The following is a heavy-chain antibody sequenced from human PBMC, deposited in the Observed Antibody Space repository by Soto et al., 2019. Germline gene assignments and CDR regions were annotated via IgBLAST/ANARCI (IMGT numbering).Heavy chain of an antibody. Sequence: GGSLRLSCAASGFTFSSYAMSWVRQAPGKGLEWVSAISGSGGSTYYADSVKGRFTISRDNSKNTLYLQMNSLRAEDTAVYYCEKDRGTMIVVVPRSWFDPWGQGTLVTVSS. CDR2: ISGSGGST. V-gene: IGHV3-23*01. CDR3: EKDRGTMIVVVPRSWFDP. J-gene: IGHJ5*02. CDR1: GFTFSSYA. D-gene: IGHD3-22*01.